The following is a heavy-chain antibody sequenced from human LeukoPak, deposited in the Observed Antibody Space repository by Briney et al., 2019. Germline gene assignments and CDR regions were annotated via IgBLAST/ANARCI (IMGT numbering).Heavy chain of an antibody. CDR3: ARGIDNYDFWSSSAFDI. CDR2: ISAYNGNT. D-gene: IGHD3-3*01. V-gene: IGHV1-18*01. Sequence: ASVKVSCKASGYTFTSYGISWVRQAPGQGLEWMGWISAYNGNTNYAQKLQGRVTMTTDTSTSTAYMELRSLRSDDTAVYYCARGIDNYDFWSSSAFDIWGQGTMVTVSS. CDR1: GYTFTSYG. J-gene: IGHJ3*02.